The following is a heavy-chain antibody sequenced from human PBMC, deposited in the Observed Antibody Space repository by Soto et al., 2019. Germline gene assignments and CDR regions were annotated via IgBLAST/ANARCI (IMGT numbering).Heavy chain of an antibody. V-gene: IGHV3-43*01. J-gene: IGHJ4*01. Sequence: EVQLVESGGTVIQVGGSLRLSCAASGFIFDDFTMHWFRLVPGKGLQWVSYINWDGRIAMYADSVKGRFTISRDNTNNHLYLQMNSLRSDDTALYYCAKDEGAAVESPGDWGHGTLVTVSS. CDR2: INWDGRIA. CDR1: GFIFDDFT. D-gene: IGHD6-13*01. CDR3: AKDEGAAVESPGD.